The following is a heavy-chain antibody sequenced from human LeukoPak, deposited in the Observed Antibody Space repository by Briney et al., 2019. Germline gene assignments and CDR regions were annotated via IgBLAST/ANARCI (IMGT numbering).Heavy chain of an antibody. V-gene: IGHV3-30*02. CDR1: GFTFSSYG. J-gene: IGHJ6*03. CDR2: IRYDGSNK. CDR3: AKGQRVVPAAISPGYYYYMDV. Sequence: GSLRLSCAASGFTFSSYGMHWVRQAPGKGLEWVAFIRYDGSNKYYADSVKGRFTISRDNSKNTLYLQMNSLRAEDTAVYYCAKGQRVVPAAISPGYYYYMDVWGKGTTVTVSS. D-gene: IGHD2-2*01.